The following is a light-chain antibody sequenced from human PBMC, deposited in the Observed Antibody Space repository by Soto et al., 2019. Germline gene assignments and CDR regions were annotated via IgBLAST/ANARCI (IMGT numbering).Light chain of an antibody. V-gene: IGLV2-14*03. CDR2: DVT. Sequence: ALTQPASVSGSPGQSITFSCTGTSSDIGAYNYVSWYQHHPGKAPKLLIYDVTDRPSGVSDRFSGSKSGTTASLTISGLQAEDEADYFCSSYTTINTVVVFGGGTKLTVL. CDR3: SSYTTINTVVV. J-gene: IGLJ3*02. CDR1: SSDIGAYNY.